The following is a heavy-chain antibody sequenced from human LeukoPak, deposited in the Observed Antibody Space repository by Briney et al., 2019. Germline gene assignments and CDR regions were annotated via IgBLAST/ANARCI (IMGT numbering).Heavy chain of an antibody. CDR3: ARHAAAASKFDY. CDR1: GYTFTGYY. CDR2: MNPNSGNT. J-gene: IGHJ4*02. V-gene: IGHV1-8*03. D-gene: IGHD6-13*01. Sequence: ASVKVSCKASGYTFTGYYMHWVRQATGQGLEWMGWMNPNSGNTGYAQKFQGRVTITRNTSISTAYMELSSLRSEDTAVYYCARHAAAASKFDYWGQGTLVTVSS.